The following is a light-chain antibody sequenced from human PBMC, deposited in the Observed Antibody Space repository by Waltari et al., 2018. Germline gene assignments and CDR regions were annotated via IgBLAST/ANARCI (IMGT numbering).Light chain of an antibody. CDR2: AAS. Sequence: DIKMTQSPSYVSTSVGDRLTITCRASQDIRSSLAWYQQKPGKAPRLLIHAASSLQSGVPSRFSGSGYGTDFTLTINSLQPEDSATYYCQQAKNFPWTFGQGTKVEIK. CDR1: QDIRSS. J-gene: IGKJ1*01. CDR3: QQAKNFPWT. V-gene: IGKV1D-12*01.